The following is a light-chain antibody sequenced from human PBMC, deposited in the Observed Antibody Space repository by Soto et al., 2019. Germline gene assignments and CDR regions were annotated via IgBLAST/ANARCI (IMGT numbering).Light chain of an antibody. Sequence: DIVMTQSPLSLPVTPGESASISCRSSQTLLYRNGNNYLNWYLQKPGQAPQLLIFLASTRASGVPDRFRGSGSGTDFTLRISGVEAEDVGVYYCMQALQIPATFGGGTKVEIK. V-gene: IGKV2-28*01. CDR2: LAS. CDR1: QTLLYRNGNNY. J-gene: IGKJ4*01. CDR3: MQALQIPAT.